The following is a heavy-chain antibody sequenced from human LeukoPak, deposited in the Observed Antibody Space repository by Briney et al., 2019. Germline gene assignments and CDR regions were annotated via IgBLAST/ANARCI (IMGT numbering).Heavy chain of an antibody. D-gene: IGHD6-19*01. Sequence: GGSLRLSCAASGFTFSSYETNWVRQAPGKGLEWVSYISSSGSTIYYADSVKGRFTISRDNAKNSLYLQMNSLRAEDTAVYYCASEPAGYSSGWFDYWGQGTLVTVSS. CDR2: ISSSGSTI. V-gene: IGHV3-48*03. CDR3: ASEPAGYSSGWFDY. CDR1: GFTFSSYE. J-gene: IGHJ4*02.